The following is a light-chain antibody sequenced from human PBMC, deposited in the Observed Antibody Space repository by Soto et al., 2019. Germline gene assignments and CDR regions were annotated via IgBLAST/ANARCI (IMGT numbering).Light chain of an antibody. CDR2: DVT. CDR1: SSDVGGYDY. J-gene: IGLJ1*01. Sequence: QSVLTQPASVSGSPGQSITISCTGTSSDVGGYDYVSWYQQHPGKAPKLMIYDVTNRPSGVSNRFSGSKSGNTASLTISGLQAEDEVDYYCISYASINTYVFGTG. CDR3: ISYASINTYV. V-gene: IGLV2-14*01.